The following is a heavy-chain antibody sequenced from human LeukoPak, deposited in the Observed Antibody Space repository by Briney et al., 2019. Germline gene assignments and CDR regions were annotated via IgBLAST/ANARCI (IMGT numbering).Heavy chain of an antibody. CDR2: ISAYNGNT. V-gene: IGHV1-18*01. D-gene: IGHD3-22*01. CDR1: GYTFTSYG. CDR3: ARAPQYYYDSSGYPFLFDY. J-gene: IGHJ4*02. Sequence: ASVKVSCKASGYTFTSYGISWVRQAPGQGLEWMGWISAYNGNTNYAQKLQGRVTMTTDTSTSTAYMELRSLRSDDTAVYYCARAPQYYYDSSGYPFLFDYWGQGTLVTVSS.